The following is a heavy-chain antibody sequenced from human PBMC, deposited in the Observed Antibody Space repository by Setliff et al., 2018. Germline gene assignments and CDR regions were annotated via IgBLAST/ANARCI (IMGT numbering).Heavy chain of an antibody. J-gene: IGHJ4*02. V-gene: IGHV7-4-1*02. CDR2: INTNTGNP. Sequence: GASVKVSCKASGYTFTSYAMNWVRQAPGQGLEWMGWINTNTGNPTYAQGFTGRFVFPLDTSVSTAYLQISSLKAEDTAVYYCARDKGSIGLTGPRCDYWGQGTLVTVSS. CDR1: GYTFTSYA. CDR3: ARDKGSIGLTGPRCDY. D-gene: IGHD3-9*01.